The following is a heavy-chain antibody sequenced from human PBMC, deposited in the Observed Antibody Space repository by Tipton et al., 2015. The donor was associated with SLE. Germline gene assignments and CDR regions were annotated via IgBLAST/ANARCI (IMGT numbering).Heavy chain of an antibody. CDR3: AREESGGYWDY. CDR2: ISAYNGST. V-gene: IGHV1-18*01. D-gene: IGHD2-15*01. J-gene: IGHJ4*02. Sequence: QLVQSGAEVKKPGSSVKVSCKASGGSFSNYDINWVRQAPGQGLEWMGWISAYNGSTNYAQKLQGRVTMTTDTSTSTAYMELRSLRSDDTAVYYCAREESGGYWDYWGQGILVTVSS. CDR1: GGSFSNYD.